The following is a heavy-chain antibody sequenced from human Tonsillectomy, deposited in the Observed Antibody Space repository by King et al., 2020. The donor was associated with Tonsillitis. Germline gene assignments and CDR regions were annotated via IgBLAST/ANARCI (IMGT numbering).Heavy chain of an antibody. CDR3: ARRGGNY. CDR1: GYSFTNFW. V-gene: IGHV5-10-1*01. Sequence: QLVQSGAEVKKPGESLRISCKGSGYSFTNFWISWVRQMPGKGLEWMGKIDPSDSSTNYNPAFQGHVTISADKSTGTAYLQWSSLKASDTAMYYCARRGGNYWGQGTLVTVSS. CDR2: IDPSDSST. J-gene: IGHJ4*02. D-gene: IGHD3-10*01.